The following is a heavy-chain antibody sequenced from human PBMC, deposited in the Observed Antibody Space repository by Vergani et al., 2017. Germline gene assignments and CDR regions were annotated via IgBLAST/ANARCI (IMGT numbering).Heavy chain of an antibody. CDR1: GYTFTSYY. Sequence: QVQLVQSGAEVKKPGASVKVSCKASGYTFTSYYMHWVRQAPGQGLEWMGIINPSGGSTSYAQKFQGRVTMTRDTSTSTVYMELSSLRSEDTAVYYCAELYGDDGYSPFWGQGTLVTVSS. V-gene: IGHV1-46*01. J-gene: IGHJ4*02. CDR2: INPSGGST. CDR3: AELYGDDGYSPF. D-gene: IGHD5-18*01.